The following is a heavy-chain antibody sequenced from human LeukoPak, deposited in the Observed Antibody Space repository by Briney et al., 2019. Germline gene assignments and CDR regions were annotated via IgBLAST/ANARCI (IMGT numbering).Heavy chain of an antibody. CDR1: GYTFTSYY. CDR2: INPSGGST. D-gene: IGHD3-22*01. V-gene: IGHV1-46*01. Sequence: GASVKVSCKASGYTFTSYYMHWVRQAPGQGLEWMGIINPSGGSTSYAQKFQGRVTMTRDTSTSAVYMELSSLRSEDTAVYYCATSALNFDSSGYYESWAFDIWDQGTMVTVSS. CDR3: ATSALNFDSSGYYESWAFDI. J-gene: IGHJ3*02.